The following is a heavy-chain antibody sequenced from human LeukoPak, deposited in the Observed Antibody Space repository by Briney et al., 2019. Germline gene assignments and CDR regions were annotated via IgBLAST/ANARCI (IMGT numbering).Heavy chain of an antibody. Sequence: SETLSLTCSVSGGSLSSHYWSWIRQPPGKGLELIGHINDTGSTFYNPSLRGRVTISLDTSNKQFSLKLPPITAADTAVYYCARFSSGCSTSSCYLTYWGQGTLVTVS. V-gene: IGHV4-59*11. D-gene: IGHD2-2*01. CDR2: INDTGST. J-gene: IGHJ4*02. CDR3: ARFSSGCSTSSCYLTY. CDR1: GGSLSSHY.